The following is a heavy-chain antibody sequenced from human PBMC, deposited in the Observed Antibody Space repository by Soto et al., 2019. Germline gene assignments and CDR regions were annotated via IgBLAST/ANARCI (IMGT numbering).Heavy chain of an antibody. V-gene: IGHV4-34*01. CDR1: GGSFSGYY. CDR3: ARQLPVGATSWFDP. D-gene: IGHD1-26*01. Sequence: PSETLSLTCAVYGGSFSGYYWGWFRQPPGEGLEWIGEVKHSGNINYNPSLKSRVTISLDTSKNQFSLRLTSVTAADTAIYYCARQLPVGATSWFDPWGQGTLVTVSS. J-gene: IGHJ5*02. CDR2: VKHSGNI.